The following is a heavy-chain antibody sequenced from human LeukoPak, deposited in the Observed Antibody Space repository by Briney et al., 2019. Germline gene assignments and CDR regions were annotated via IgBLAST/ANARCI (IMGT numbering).Heavy chain of an antibody. Sequence: GGSLRLSCGASGFTFSDYAMSWVRQAPGKGLEWVSGINDNGSTRFYAASVKGRFTSSRDNSKNTLYLQMNSLRAEDMAVYYCANSYCSSTSCHAPNDAFDIWGQGTMVTVSS. CDR2: INDNGSTR. CDR1: GFTFSDYA. V-gene: IGHV3-23*01. CDR3: ANSYCSSTSCHAPNDAFDI. D-gene: IGHD2-2*01. J-gene: IGHJ3*02.